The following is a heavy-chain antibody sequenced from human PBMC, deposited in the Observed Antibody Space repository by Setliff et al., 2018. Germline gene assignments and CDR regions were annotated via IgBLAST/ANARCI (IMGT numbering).Heavy chain of an antibody. J-gene: IGHJ4*02. Sequence: GSLRLSCAASGFTVSSSYMTWVRQAPGKGLEWVSVIYTGGSTYYADSMKDRFTISRDTSKNTLYLQMNSLRAEDTAAYYCAKKLPGVRYFDYCGQGTLVTVSS. CDR1: GFTVSSSY. CDR3: AKKLPGVRYFDY. CDR2: IYTGGST. V-gene: IGHV3-53*01. D-gene: IGHD1-7*01.